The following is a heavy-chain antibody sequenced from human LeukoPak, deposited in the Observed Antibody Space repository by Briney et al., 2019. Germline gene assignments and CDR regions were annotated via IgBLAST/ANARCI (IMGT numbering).Heavy chain of an antibody. CDR3: AKMETALGYSYGYDSFDY. D-gene: IGHD5-18*01. CDR1: GFPFSSYW. J-gene: IGHJ4*02. CDR2: INSDCSST. Sequence: GGSVRLPHAPSGFPFSSYWMHWVRQAPGKGLVWVSRINSDCSSTSYADSVKGRFTISRDSAKNTLYLQMNSLRAEDTAVYYCAKMETALGYSYGYDSFDYWGQGTLVTVSS. V-gene: IGHV3-74*01.